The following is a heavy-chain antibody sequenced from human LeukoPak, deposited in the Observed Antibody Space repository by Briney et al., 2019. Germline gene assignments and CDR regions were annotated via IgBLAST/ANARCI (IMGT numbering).Heavy chain of an antibody. CDR2: ISPILGIA. J-gene: IGHJ4*02. CDR3: ARGAPIGPYYYDSSATGFWF. CDR1: GGTFSSYA. V-gene: IGHV1-69*04. D-gene: IGHD3-22*01. Sequence: SVKVSCKASGGTFSSYAIGWVRQAPGQGLEWMGRISPILGIANYAQKFQGRVTITADKSTSTAYMELSSLRSEDTAVYYCARGAPIGPYYYDSSATGFWFWGQGTLVTVS.